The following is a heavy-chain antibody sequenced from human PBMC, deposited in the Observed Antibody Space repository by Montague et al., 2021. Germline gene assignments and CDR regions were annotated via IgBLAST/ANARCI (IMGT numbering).Heavy chain of an antibody. Sequence: SLRLSCAASGFTFSSHVMHWVRQAPGKGLEWVALISYDGINTYYVDSVKGRFTIFRDNFKNTLYLQMNSLRAEDTAVYYCAIGWGLLRVTELFDSWGQGTLVTVSS. D-gene: IGHD2-15*01. J-gene: IGHJ4*02. CDR2: ISYDGINT. CDR3: AIGWGLLRVTELFDS. V-gene: IGHV3-30-3*01. CDR1: GFTFSSHV.